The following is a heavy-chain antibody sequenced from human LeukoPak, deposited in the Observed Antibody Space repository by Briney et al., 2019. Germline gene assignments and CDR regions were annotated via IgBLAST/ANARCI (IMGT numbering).Heavy chain of an antibody. CDR3: ARDGAIAAAGTAHFDY. CDR2: INPNSGGT. CDR1: GYTFTGYY. Sequence: ASVKVSCKASGYTFTGYYMHWVRQAPGQGLEWMGWINPNSGGTNYAQKSQGWVTMTRDTSISTAYMELSRLRSDDTAVYYCARDGAIAAAGTAHFDYWGQGTLVTVSS. V-gene: IGHV1-2*04. J-gene: IGHJ4*02. D-gene: IGHD6-13*01.